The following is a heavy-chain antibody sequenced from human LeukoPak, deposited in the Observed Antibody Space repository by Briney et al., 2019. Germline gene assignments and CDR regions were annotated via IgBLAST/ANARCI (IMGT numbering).Heavy chain of an antibody. J-gene: IGHJ5*02. CDR2: INTNTGNP. Sequence: ASVKVSCKASGYTFTSYAMNWVRQAPGQGLEWMGWINTNTGNPTYAQGFTGRFVFSLDTSVSTAYLQISSLKAEDTAVYYCARENEGTSGWHDTGNWFDPWGQGTLVTVSS. V-gene: IGHV7-4-1*02. CDR3: ARENEGTSGWHDTGNWFDP. CDR1: GYTFTSYA. D-gene: IGHD6-19*01.